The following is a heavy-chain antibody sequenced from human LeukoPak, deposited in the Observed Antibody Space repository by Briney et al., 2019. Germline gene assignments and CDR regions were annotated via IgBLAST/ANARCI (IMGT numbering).Heavy chain of an antibody. J-gene: IGHJ4*02. V-gene: IGHV3-66*01. CDR2: IYSGGST. CDR3: ASDHSSGWYGDDY. Sequence: PGGSLRLSCAASGFTFSSNYMSWVRQAPGKGLEWVSVIYSGGSTYYADSVKGRFTISRDNSKNTLYLQVNSLRAEDTAVYYCASDHSSGWYGDDYWGQGTLVTVSS. CDR1: GFTFSSNY. D-gene: IGHD6-19*01.